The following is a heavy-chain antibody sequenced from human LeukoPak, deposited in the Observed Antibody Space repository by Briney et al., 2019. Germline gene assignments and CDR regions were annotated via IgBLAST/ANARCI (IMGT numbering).Heavy chain of an antibody. J-gene: IGHJ4*02. CDR3: ARGPDYYDSSGYLDY. D-gene: IGHD3-22*01. Sequence: SVKVSCKASGGTFSSYAISWVRQAPGQGLEWMGGIIPIFGTANYAQKFQGRVTITTDESTSTAYMELSSLRSEDTAVYYCARGPDYYDSSGYLDYWGQGTQVTVSS. CDR1: GGTFSSYA. CDR2: IIPIFGTA. V-gene: IGHV1-69*05.